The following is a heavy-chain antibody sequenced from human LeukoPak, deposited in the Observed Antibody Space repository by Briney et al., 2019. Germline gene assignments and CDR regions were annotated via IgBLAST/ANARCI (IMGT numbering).Heavy chain of an antibody. CDR2: ISYDGSNK. CDR1: GSTFSIYG. D-gene: IGHD3-22*01. Sequence: GGSLRLSCAASGSTFSIYGMHWVRQAPGKGLEWVAVISYDGSNKYYADSVKGRFTISRDNSKNTLYLQMNSLRAEDTAVYYCAKDSYYYDSSGYYLFGSSLDYWGQGTLVTVSS. J-gene: IGHJ4*02. V-gene: IGHV3-30*18. CDR3: AKDSYYYDSSGYYLFGSSLDY.